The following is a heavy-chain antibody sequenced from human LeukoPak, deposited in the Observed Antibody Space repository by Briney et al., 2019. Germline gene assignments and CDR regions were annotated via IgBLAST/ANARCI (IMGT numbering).Heavy chain of an antibody. CDR1: GFTFSSYA. D-gene: IGHD6-19*01. Sequence: GGSLRLSCAASGFTFSSYAMSWVRQAPGKEMEWVSTITGGGGNTYYADSVKGRFTVSRDNSKNTLYLQMNSLRAEDTAVYYCAKNPYAVAASYFDYWGQGTLVTVSS. J-gene: IGHJ4*02. CDR2: ITGGGGNT. V-gene: IGHV3-23*01. CDR3: AKNPYAVAASYFDY.